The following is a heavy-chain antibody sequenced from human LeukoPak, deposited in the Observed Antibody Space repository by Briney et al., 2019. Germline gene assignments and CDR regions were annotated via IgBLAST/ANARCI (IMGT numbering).Heavy chain of an antibody. J-gene: IGHJ4*02. CDR2: IKQDGSEK. CDR3: ARVGALWFGELSFYFDY. Sequence: GGSLRPSCAASGFTFSSYWMSWVRQAPGKGLEWVANIKQDGSEKYYVDSVKGRFTISRDNAKNSLYLQMNSLRAEDTAVYYCARVGALWFGELSFYFDYWGQGTLVTVSS. V-gene: IGHV3-7*01. D-gene: IGHD3-10*01. CDR1: GFTFSSYW.